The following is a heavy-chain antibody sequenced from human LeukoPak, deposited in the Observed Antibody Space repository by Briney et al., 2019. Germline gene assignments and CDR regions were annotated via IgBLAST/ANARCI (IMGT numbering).Heavy chain of an antibody. CDR1: GGSFSGYY. CDR2: INHSGST. D-gene: IGHD2-15*01. V-gene: IGHV4-34*01. CDR3: ACLGWELLFDY. Sequence: SETLSLTCAVYGGSFSGYYWSWIRQPPGKGLEWIGEINHSGSTNYNPSLKSRVTISVDTSKNQFSLKLSSVTAADTAVYYCACLGWELLFDYWGQGTLVTVSS. J-gene: IGHJ4*02.